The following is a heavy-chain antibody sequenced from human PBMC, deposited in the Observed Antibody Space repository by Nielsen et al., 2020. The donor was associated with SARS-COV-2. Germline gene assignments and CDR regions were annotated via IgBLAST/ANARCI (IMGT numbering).Heavy chain of an antibody. Sequence: GGSLRLSCAASGFTFSGSAMHWVRQASGKGLEWVGRIRSKANSYATAYAASVKGRFTISRDDSKNTAYLQMNSLKTEDTAVYYCTSRGYSYGYWNHFDYWGQGTLVTVSS. CDR2: IRSKANSYAT. D-gene: IGHD5-18*01. CDR3: TSRGYSYGYWNHFDY. V-gene: IGHV3-73*01. J-gene: IGHJ4*02. CDR1: GFTFSGSA.